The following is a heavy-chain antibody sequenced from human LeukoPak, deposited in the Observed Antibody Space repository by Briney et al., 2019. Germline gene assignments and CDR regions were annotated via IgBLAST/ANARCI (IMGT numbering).Heavy chain of an antibody. V-gene: IGHV3-23*01. D-gene: IGHD3-10*01. CDR1: GFTFNTYV. CDR3: AKFYGSGSLDDAFDI. Sequence: GGSLRLSCAASGFTFNTYVMNWVRQAPGKGLEWDSSIGDSNGNTYYADSVKGRFTISRDNSKNTLYLQMNTLRAEDTAVYYCAKFYGSGSLDDAFDIWGQGTMVTVSS. CDR2: IGDSNGNT. J-gene: IGHJ3*02.